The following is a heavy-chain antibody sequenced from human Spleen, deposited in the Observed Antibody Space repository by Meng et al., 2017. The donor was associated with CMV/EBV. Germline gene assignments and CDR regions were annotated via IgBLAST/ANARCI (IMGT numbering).Heavy chain of an antibody. D-gene: IGHD3-22*01. Sequence: GESLKISCAASGFTFSSYSMNWVRQAPGKGLEWVSSISSSSSYIYYADSVKGRFTISRDNAKNSLYLQMNSLRSDDTAVYYCAKALYTNYYSTYYGLDVWGQGTTVTVSS. CDR1: GFTFSSYS. J-gene: IGHJ6*02. CDR2: ISSSSSYI. V-gene: IGHV3-21*04. CDR3: AKALYTNYYSTYYGLDV.